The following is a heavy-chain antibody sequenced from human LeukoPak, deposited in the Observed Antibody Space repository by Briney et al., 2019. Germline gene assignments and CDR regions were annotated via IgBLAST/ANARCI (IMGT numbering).Heavy chain of an antibody. D-gene: IGHD6-13*01. CDR3: ARDTVIIAAAAMYYFDY. V-gene: IGHV3-7*01. CDR2: IKQDGSEK. CDR1: GFSVSSNY. J-gene: IGHJ4*02. Sequence: GGSLRLSCAASGFSVSSNYMGWVRQAPGKGLEWVANIKQDGSEKYYVDSVKGRFTISRDNAKNSLYLQMNSLRAEDTAVYYCARDTVIIAAAAMYYFDYWGQGTLVTVSS.